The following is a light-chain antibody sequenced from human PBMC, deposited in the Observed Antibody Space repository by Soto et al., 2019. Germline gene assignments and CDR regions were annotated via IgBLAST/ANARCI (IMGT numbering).Light chain of an antibody. J-gene: IGLJ3*02. CDR3: CSYAGSFTWV. V-gene: IGLV2-11*01. CDR2: VVT. CDR1: GSAIGGYNY. Sequence: QSALTQPRSVSGSPGQSVTMSCTGTGSAIGGYNYVSWYQHHPGKAPKLLIYVVTNRPSGVPGRVSGSKFGNTASLTISGLQAEDEADYYCCSYAGSFTWVFGGGTQLTVL.